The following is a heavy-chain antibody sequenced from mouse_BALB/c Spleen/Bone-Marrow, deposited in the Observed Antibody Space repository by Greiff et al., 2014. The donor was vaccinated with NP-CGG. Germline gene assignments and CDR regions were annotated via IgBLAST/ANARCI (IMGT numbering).Heavy chain of an antibody. CDR1: GFNIKDYF. Sequence: VQLQQPGAELVRPGALVKLSCKAPGFNIKDYFMHWVKQRPEQGLEWIGWIDPEIGNTLYDPKFQGKASITADTSSNTAYLQLSSLTSEDTAVYYCARLFGTRDFDYWGQGTTLTVSS. CDR2: IDPEIGNT. V-gene: IGHV14-1*02. J-gene: IGHJ2*01. D-gene: IGHD4-1*01. CDR3: ARLFGTRDFDY.